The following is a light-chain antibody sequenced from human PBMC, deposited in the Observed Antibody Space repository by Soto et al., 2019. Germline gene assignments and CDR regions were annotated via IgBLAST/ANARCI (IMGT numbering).Light chain of an antibody. CDR3: QQYNSYSPWT. CDR2: DAS. V-gene: IGKV1-5*01. J-gene: IGKJ1*01. CDR1: QSISSW. Sequence: DIQMTQSPSTLSASVGDRVTITCRASQSISSWLAWYQQKPGKAPKLLIYDASILESGVPSRLSGSGSGTEFTLTISSLQPDDFATYYCQQYNSYSPWTFGQGTKVEIK.